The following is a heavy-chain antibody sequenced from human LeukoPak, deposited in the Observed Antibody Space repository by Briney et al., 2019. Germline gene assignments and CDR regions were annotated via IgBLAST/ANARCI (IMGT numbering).Heavy chain of an antibody. CDR3: ARVSSSGWYVDDY. CDR2: MNPNSGNT. J-gene: IGHJ4*02. Sequence: ASVKVSCKASGYTFTGYYMHWVRQAPGQGLEWMGWMNPNSGNTGYAQKFQGRVTMTRNTSISTAYMELSSLRSEDTAVYYCARVSSSGWYVDDYWGQGTLVTVSS. V-gene: IGHV1-8*02. CDR1: GYTFTGYY. D-gene: IGHD6-19*01.